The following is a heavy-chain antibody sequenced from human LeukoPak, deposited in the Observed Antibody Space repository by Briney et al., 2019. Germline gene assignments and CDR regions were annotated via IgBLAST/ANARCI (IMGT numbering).Heavy chain of an antibody. Sequence: ASVKVSCKASGYTFTGYYMHWVRQAPGQGLEWMGWINPNSGGTNYAQKFQGRVTMTRDTSISTAYMELSRLRSDDTAVYYCAREGGIAAASHNPYYYYYMDVWGKGTTVTVSS. J-gene: IGHJ6*03. D-gene: IGHD6-13*01. CDR1: GYTFTGYY. V-gene: IGHV1-2*02. CDR3: AREGGIAAASHNPYYYYYMDV. CDR2: INPNSGGT.